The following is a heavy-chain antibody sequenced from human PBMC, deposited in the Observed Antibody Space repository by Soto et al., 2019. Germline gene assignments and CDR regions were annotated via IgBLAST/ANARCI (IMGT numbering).Heavy chain of an antibody. CDR1: GGTFGSDA. CDR3: AVAGNPDGSGLWDYYYYYGMDV. Sequence: SVKVSCKASGGTFGSDAITWVRQAPGQGLEWMGGINPIFGTANYAQKFQGRVTITADESTSTAYMELSSLRSEDTAVYYCAVAGNPDGSGLWDYYYYYGMDVWGQGTTVTVSS. D-gene: IGHD6-19*01. V-gene: IGHV1-69*13. CDR2: INPIFGTA. J-gene: IGHJ6*02.